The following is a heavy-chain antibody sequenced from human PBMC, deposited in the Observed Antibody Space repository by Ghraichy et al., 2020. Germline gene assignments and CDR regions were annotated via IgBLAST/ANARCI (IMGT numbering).Heavy chain of an antibody. CDR2: IYPGDSDT. V-gene: IGHV5-51*01. J-gene: IGHJ6*02. CDR1: GYSFTSYW. CDR3: ARGSGVNYDFWSGYYRDYYGMDV. Sequence: GESLNISCKGSGYSFTSYWIGWVRQMPGKGLEWMGIIYPGDSDTRYSPSFQGQVTISADKSISTAYLQWSSLKASDTAMYYCARGSGVNYDFWSGYYRDYYGMDVWGQGTTVTVSS. D-gene: IGHD3-3*01.